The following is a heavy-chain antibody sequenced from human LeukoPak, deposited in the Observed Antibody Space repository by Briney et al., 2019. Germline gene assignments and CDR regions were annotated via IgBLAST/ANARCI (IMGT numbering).Heavy chain of an antibody. J-gene: IGHJ4*02. CDR1: GYSISSGYY. Sequence: SETLSLTCTVSGYSISSGYYWSWIRQPPGKGLEWIGEINHSGSTNYNPSLKSRVTISVDTSKNQFSLKLSSVTAADTAVYYCARPDYWGQGTLVTVSS. CDR2: INHSGST. V-gene: IGHV4-38-2*02. CDR3: ARPDY.